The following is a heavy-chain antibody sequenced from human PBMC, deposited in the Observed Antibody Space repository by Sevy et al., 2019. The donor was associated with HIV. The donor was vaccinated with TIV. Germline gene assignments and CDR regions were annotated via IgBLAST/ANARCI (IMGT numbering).Heavy chain of an antibody. D-gene: IGHD6-6*01. V-gene: IGHV1-69*13. Sequence: ASMKVSCKASGGTFSSYAISWVRQAPGQGLEWMGGIIPIFGTANYAQKFQGRVTITADESTSTAYLELSSLRSEDTAVYYGAGGGPRAPYGSSSSVGMDVWGQGTTVTVSS. CDR3: AGGGPRAPYGSSSSVGMDV. J-gene: IGHJ6*02. CDR1: GGTFSSYA. CDR2: IIPIFGTA.